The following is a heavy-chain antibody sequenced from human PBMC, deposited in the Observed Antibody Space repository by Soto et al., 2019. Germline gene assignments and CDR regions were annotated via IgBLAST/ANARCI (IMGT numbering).Heavy chain of an antibody. D-gene: IGHD5-18*01. V-gene: IGHV4-59*01. CDR1: GGSISTYS. Sequence: PSETLSLTCTVSGGSISTYSWSWIRQPPGKGLEWIGYIYYSGSTDYNPSLKSRVTISIDTSKNQFSLRLSSVTTADTAVYYCARGLGGYSYGYSDYWGQGTLVTVSS. CDR3: ARGLGGYSYGYSDY. J-gene: IGHJ4*02. CDR2: IYYSGST.